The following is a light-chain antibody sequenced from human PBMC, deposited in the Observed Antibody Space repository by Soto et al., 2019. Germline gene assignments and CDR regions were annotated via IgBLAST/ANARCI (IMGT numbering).Light chain of an antibody. CDR2: GAS. V-gene: IGKV3-20*01. J-gene: IGKJ4*01. CDR3: QQYGSFTGLT. CDR1: QSVSSSY. Sequence: EIVLTQSPGTLSLSPGERATLSCRASQSVSSSYLAWYQQKPGQAPRLLIYGASSRATGIPGRFSGSGSGTDFTLTISRLEPEDFAVYYCQQYGSFTGLTFGGGTKVEIK.